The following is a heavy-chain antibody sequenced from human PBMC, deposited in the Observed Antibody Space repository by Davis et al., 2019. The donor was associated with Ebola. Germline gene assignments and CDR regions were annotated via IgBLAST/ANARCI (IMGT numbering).Heavy chain of an antibody. CDR1: GDSISSGSYY. V-gene: IGHV4-61*09. CDR3: ARAVGPCSTSSCLTWFGP. Sequence: SQTLSLTCTVSGDSISSGSYYWSWIRQPAGKGLEWIGHIYTSGSTNYNPSLKSRVTISVDTSNNQFSLKLTSVTAFDSAIYYCARAVGPCSTSSCLTWFGPWGQGIVVTVSS. J-gene: IGHJ5*02. CDR2: IYTSGST. D-gene: IGHD2-2*01.